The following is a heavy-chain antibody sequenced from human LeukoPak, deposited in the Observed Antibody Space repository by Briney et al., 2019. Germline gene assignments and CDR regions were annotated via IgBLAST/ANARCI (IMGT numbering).Heavy chain of an antibody. CDR1: GGTFSSYA. CDR2: IIPIFGTA. D-gene: IGHD6-19*01. V-gene: IGHV1-69*13. Sequence: ASVKVSGKASGGTFSSYAISWVRQAPGQGLEWMGGIIPIFGTANYAQKFQGRVTITADESTSTAYMELSSLRSEDTAVYYCARSLGSSGWYHDAFDIWGQGTMVTVSS. J-gene: IGHJ3*02. CDR3: ARSLGSSGWYHDAFDI.